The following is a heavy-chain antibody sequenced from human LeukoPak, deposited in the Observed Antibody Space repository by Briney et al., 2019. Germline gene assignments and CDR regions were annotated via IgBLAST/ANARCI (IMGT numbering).Heavy chain of an antibody. D-gene: IGHD4-17*01. Sequence: SETLSLTCTVSGGSISSYYWSWVRQPPGKGLEWIGYIYYSGSTNYNPSLKSRVTISVDTSKNQFSLKLSSVTAADTAVYYCARDLGGDYDYWGQGTLVTVSS. CDR1: GGSISSYY. CDR3: ARDLGGDYDY. CDR2: IYYSGST. J-gene: IGHJ4*02. V-gene: IGHV4-59*01.